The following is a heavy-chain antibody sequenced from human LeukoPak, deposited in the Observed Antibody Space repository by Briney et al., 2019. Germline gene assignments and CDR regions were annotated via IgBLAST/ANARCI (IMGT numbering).Heavy chain of an antibody. V-gene: IGHV7-4-1*02. CDR1: GYTFTGYY. Sequence: ASLKVSCTASGYTFTGYYMHWVRQAPGQGLEWMGWINTNTGNPTYAQGFTGRFVFSLDTPVSTAYLQISSLKAEDTDVYYCARVGSPGPLSFDYWGQGTLVTVSS. D-gene: IGHD3-16*01. J-gene: IGHJ4*02. CDR3: ARVGSPGPLSFDY. CDR2: INTNTGNP.